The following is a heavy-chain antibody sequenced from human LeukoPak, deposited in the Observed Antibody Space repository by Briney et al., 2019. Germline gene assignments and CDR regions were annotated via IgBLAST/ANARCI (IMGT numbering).Heavy chain of an antibody. J-gene: IGHJ4*02. V-gene: IGHV3-48*01. Sequence: GRSLRLSCEAYGFTFSTYSMNWVRQAPGKGLEWVSFISTTSSTIYYADSVKGRFTISRDNAKNSLYLQMTSLRAEDTAVYYCARVDPFDYWGQGTVVLVSS. CDR3: ARVDPFDY. CDR2: ISTTSSTI. CDR1: GFTFSTYS. D-gene: IGHD3-9*01.